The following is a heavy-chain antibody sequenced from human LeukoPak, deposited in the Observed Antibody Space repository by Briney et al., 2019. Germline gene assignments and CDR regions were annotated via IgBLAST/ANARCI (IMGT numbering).Heavy chain of an antibody. CDR3: AGGLVGASGYYYGMDV. CDR1: GFTFSDHY. V-gene: IGHV3-72*01. J-gene: IGHJ6*02. Sequence: PGGSLRLSCAASGFTFSDHYMDWVRQAPGKGLEWVGRTRNKANSYTTEYAASVKGRFTISRDDSKNSLYLQMNSLKTEDTAVYYCAGGLVGASGYYYGMDVWGQGTTVTVSS. D-gene: IGHD1-26*01. CDR2: TRNKANSYTT.